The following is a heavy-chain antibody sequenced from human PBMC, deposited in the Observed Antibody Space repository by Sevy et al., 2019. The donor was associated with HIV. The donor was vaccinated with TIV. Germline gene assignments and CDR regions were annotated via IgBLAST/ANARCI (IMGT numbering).Heavy chain of an antibody. J-gene: IGHJ6*02. CDR1: GFTFSIYS. CDR2: ISSSSNFI. V-gene: IGHV3-21*01. CDR3: ARDRDGSGSSGGYGMDV. D-gene: IGHD3-10*01. Sequence: GGSLRLSCVASGFTFSIYSMNWVRQAPGKGLEWVSSISSSSNFIYYADSVKGRFIFSRDNAKNLLYLQMSSLRAEDTAVYYCARDRDGSGSSGGYGMDVWGQGTTVTVSS.